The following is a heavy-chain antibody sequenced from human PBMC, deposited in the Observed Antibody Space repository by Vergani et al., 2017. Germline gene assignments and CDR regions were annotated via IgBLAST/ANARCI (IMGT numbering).Heavy chain of an antibody. J-gene: IGHJ4*02. V-gene: IGHV3-7*01. CDR2: IKQDGSEK. Sequence: EVQLVESGGGLVQPGGSLRLSCAASGFTFSSYWMSWVRQAPGKGLEWVANIKQDGSEKYYVDSVKGRFTISRDDSKNTLYLQMNSLRAEDTAVYYCARETSYYFDYWGQGTLVTVSS. D-gene: IGHD2-2*01. CDR1: GFTFSSYW. CDR3: ARETSYYFDY.